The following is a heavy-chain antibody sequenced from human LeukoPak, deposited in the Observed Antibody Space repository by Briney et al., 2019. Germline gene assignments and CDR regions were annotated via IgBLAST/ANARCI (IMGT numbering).Heavy chain of an antibody. Sequence: GGSLRLSCAASGFTFNTYSMNWVRQAPGKGLEWVSAISGSGGSTYYADSVKGRFTISRDNSKNTLYLQMNSLRAEDTAVYYCAKAKGTAAAALDYWGQGTLVTVSS. V-gene: IGHV3-23*01. D-gene: IGHD6-13*01. CDR2: ISGSGGST. CDR3: AKAKGTAAAALDY. CDR1: GFTFNTYS. J-gene: IGHJ4*02.